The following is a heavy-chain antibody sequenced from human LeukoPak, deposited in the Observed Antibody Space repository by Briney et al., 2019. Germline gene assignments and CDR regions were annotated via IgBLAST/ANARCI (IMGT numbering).Heavy chain of an antibody. J-gene: IGHJ4*02. CDR3: ARDRNGLFDY. D-gene: IGHD2-8*01. CDR1: GGSISTHY. Sequence: SETLSLTCTVSGGSISTHYWSWIRQPPGKGLEWIGYIYSSGSTNHNPSLKSRVTISVDTSKNQFSLKMTSVTAADTAVYYCARDRNGLFDYWGQGTLVTVSS. CDR2: IYSSGST. V-gene: IGHV4-4*08.